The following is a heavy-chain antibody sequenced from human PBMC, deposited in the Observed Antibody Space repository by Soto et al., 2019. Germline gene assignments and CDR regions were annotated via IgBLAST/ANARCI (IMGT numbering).Heavy chain of an antibody. Sequence: VGSLRLSCVGSGFVFKNFAINWVRQPPGKGLEWVSVIRGTGLNTYYAASVKGRFNISRDNSKNTVYLQMDSLKVEDTAVYYCAKRASPANIDNWFDPWGPGTQVTVSS. CDR1: GFVFKNFA. CDR2: IRGTGLNT. J-gene: IGHJ5*02. V-gene: IGHV3-23*01. CDR3: AKRASPANIDNWFDP.